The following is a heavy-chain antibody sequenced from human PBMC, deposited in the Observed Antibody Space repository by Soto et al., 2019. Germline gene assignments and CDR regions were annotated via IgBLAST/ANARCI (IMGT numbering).Heavy chain of an antibody. D-gene: IGHD3-9*01. V-gene: IGHV5-51*01. J-gene: IGHJ6*02. Sequence: GESLKISCKGSGCSFTSYWIGWVRQMPGKGLEWMGIIYPGDSDTRYSPSFQGQVTISADKSISTAYLQWSSLKASDTAMYYCARHGNPSVLRYFDWLLADGMDVWGQGTTVTVSS. CDR2: IYPGDSDT. CDR1: GCSFTSYW. CDR3: ARHGNPSVLRYFDWLLADGMDV.